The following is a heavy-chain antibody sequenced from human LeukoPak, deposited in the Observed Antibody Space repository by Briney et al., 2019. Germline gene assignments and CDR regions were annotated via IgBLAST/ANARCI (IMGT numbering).Heavy chain of an antibody. J-gene: IGHJ3*01. CDR3: ARITFGGVISV. Sequence: SETLSLTCAVYGGSFSGYYWSWIRQPPGKGLEWIGEINHSGSTNYNPSLKSRVTISVDTSKNQFSLKLSSVTAADTAVYYCARITFGGVISVWGQGTMVTVSS. CDR1: GGSFSGYY. CDR2: INHSGST. V-gene: IGHV4-34*01. D-gene: IGHD3-16*02.